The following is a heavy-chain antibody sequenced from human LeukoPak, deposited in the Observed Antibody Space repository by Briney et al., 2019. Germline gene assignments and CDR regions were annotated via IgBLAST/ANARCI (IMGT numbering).Heavy chain of an antibody. CDR3: ARHGTLGSTTYPLDY. CDR1: GFTFSTYN. J-gene: IGHJ4*02. D-gene: IGHD1-26*01. CDR2: ISSSGSTK. V-gene: IGHV3-48*02. Sequence: GGSLRLSCAASGFTFSTYNMNWVRQAPGKGLEWVSYISSSGSTKYYADSVKGRFTISRDNVKNSLFLQMNSLSDEDTAVYYCARHGTLGSTTYPLDYWGQGTLVTVSS.